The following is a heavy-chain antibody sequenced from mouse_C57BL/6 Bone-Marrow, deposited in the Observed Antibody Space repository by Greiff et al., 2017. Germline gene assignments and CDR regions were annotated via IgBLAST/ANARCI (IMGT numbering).Heavy chain of an antibody. CDR2: INPSSGYT. D-gene: IGHD2-1*01. J-gene: IGHJ3*01. Sequence: QVHVKQSGAELAKPGASVKLSCKASGYTFTSYWMHWVKQRPGQGLEWIGYINPSSGYTKYNQKFKDKATLTADKSSSTAYMQLSSLTYEDSAVYYCASLYGNYGGFAYWGQGTLVTVSA. CDR3: ASLYGNYGGFAY. CDR1: GYTFTSYW. V-gene: IGHV1-7*01.